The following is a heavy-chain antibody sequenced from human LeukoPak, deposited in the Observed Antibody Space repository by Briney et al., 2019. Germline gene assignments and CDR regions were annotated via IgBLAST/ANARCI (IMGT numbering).Heavy chain of an antibody. D-gene: IGHD2-21*02. CDR2: IIWNTGMI. J-gene: IGHJ6*02. CDR3: GKDLTAVCLYV. Sequence: GGSLRLSCAASGFTFTSYSMNWVRQAPGKGLEWVSGIIWNTGMIDYADSVKGRFTISSDNAKNSLHLQMNSLIPEDTALYYCGKDLTAVCLYVWGQGTTVTVSS. V-gene: IGHV3-9*01. CDR1: GFTFTSYS.